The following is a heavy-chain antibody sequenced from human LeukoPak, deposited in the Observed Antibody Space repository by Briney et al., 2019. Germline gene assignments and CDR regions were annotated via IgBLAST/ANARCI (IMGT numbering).Heavy chain of an antibody. CDR2: IYSGGAT. J-gene: IGHJ4*02. CDR3: ARGATVGDPDPFGD. V-gene: IGHV3-53*01. CDR1: GFIVSSNY. Sequence: PGGSLRLPCAASGFIVSSNYLSWVRQAPGKGLEWVSVIYSGGATHYADSVKGRFTISRDNSKNMLYLQMNSLRAEDTAMYYCARGATVGDPDPFGDWGQGTLVTVSS. D-gene: IGHD2-21*02.